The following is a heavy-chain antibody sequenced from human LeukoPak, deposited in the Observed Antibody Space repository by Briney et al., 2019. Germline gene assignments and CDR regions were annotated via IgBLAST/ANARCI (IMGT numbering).Heavy chain of an antibody. CDR1: GGSISSSY. V-gene: IGHV4-59*01. CDR3: ARVPISSGSILDY. D-gene: IGHD6-19*01. CDR2: IYYSGST. Sequence: SETLSLTCTVSGGSISSSYWTWIRQPPGKGLEWIGYIYYSGSTNYNPSLKSRVTISVDTSKKQFSLKLSSVTAADTAVYYCARVPISSGSILDYWGQGTLVTVSS. J-gene: IGHJ4*02.